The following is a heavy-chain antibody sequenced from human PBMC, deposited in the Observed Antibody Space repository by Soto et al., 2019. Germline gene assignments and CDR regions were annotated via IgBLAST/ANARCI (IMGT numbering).Heavy chain of an antibody. Sequence: LVNGSWKAAGGGFSSYVGSWVRLAHGKGLEWMGGIIPIFGTANYAQKFQGRVTITADESTSTAYMELSSLRSEDTAVYYCARDMWSTEPKPSNYYYYSGMDVWRQGTTVTVSS. CDR1: GGGFSSYV. CDR2: IIPIFGTA. CDR3: ARDMWSTEPKPSNYYYYSGMDV. V-gene: IGHV1-69*13. J-gene: IGHJ6*02. D-gene: IGHD2-8*02.